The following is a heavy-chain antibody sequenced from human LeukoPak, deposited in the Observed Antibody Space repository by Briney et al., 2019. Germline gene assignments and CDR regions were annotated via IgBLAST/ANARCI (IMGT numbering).Heavy chain of an antibody. CDR3: ARAEGFTDIVVVPAAFDY. V-gene: IGHV1-2*02. J-gene: IGHJ4*02. Sequence: ASVKVSCKASGYTFTGYYIHWVRQSPGQRLEWMGWINPNSGGTKYAQKFQGRVTMTRDTSISTAYMELSRLRSDDTAVYYCARAEGFTDIVVVPAAFDYWGQGTLVTVSS. D-gene: IGHD2-2*01. CDR2: INPNSGGT. CDR1: GYTFTGYY.